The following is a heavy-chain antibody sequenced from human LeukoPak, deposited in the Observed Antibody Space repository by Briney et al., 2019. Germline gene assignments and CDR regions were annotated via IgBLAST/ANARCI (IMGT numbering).Heavy chain of an antibody. Sequence: GGSLRLSCAASGFTVSSNYMSWVRQAPGKGLEWVSVIYSGGSTYYADSVKGRFTISRDNSKNTLYLQMNSLRAEDTAVYYCARGPGYYYGSGSYGAPYGMDVWGQGTTVTVSS. D-gene: IGHD3-10*01. CDR3: ARGPGYYYGSGSYGAPYGMDV. CDR2: IYSGGST. V-gene: IGHV3-66*01. CDR1: GFTVSSNY. J-gene: IGHJ6*02.